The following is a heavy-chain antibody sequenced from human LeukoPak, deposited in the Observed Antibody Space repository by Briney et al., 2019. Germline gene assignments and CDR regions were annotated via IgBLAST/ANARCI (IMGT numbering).Heavy chain of an antibody. CDR3: ARRTDSSGWYGDGYYFDY. CDR1: GFTFSDYY. Sequence: PGGSLRLSCAASGFTFSDYYMSWIRQAPGKGLEWVSYISSSGSTIYYADSVKGRFTISRDNAKNSPYLQMNSLRAEDTAVYYCARRTDSSGWYGDGYYFDYWGQGTLVTVSS. CDR2: ISSSGSTI. J-gene: IGHJ4*02. D-gene: IGHD6-19*01. V-gene: IGHV3-11*01.